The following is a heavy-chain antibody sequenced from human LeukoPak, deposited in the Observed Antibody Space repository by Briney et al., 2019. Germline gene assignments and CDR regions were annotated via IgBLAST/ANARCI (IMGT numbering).Heavy chain of an antibody. CDR1: GGSFSSSSSY. D-gene: IGHD6-13*01. V-gene: IGHV4-39*07. Sequence: SETLSLTCIVSGGSFSSSSSYWGWIRQPPGKGLEWIGSMYKSGSSYYNPSLKSRVTISVDTSKNQFSLKLSSVTAADTAVYYCARVVSYAGGQQLVGHFQHWGQGTLVTVSS. CDR3: ARVVSYAGGQQLVGHFQH. CDR2: MYKSGSS. J-gene: IGHJ1*01.